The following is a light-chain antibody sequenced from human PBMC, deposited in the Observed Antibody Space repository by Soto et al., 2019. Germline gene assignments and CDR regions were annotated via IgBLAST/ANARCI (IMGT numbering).Light chain of an antibody. CDR3: CTYAGSLL. V-gene: IGLV2-23*01. CDR1: SSDVGSHNA. J-gene: IGLJ2*01. CDR2: EGR. Sequence: QSALAQPASVSGSPRQSITISCTGTSSDVGSHNAVSWYQHHPGKAPKLIIYEGRKWPSGVSDRFSGSKSGNTASLTISGLQAEDEADYYCCTYAGSLLFGGGTKLTVL.